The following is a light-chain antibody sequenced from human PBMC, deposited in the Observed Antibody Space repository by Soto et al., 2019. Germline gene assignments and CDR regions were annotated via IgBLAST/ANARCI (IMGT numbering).Light chain of an antibody. V-gene: IGLV1-44*01. CDR1: SSNIGSNT. J-gene: IGLJ2*01. CDR3: AAWDDSLNGVV. Sequence: QSVLTQPPSASGTPGQTVTISCSGSSSNIGSNTVNWYQQLPGTAAKLLICTNNQRPSGVPDRFSASKTGTSASLAISGLQSEDEDDYYCAAWDDSLNGVVFGGGTKLTVL. CDR2: TNN.